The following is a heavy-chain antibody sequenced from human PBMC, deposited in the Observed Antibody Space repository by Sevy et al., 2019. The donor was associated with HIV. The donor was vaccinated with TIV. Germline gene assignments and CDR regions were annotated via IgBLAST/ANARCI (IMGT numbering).Heavy chain of an antibody. J-gene: IGHJ6*02. D-gene: IGHD2-8*01. V-gene: IGHV3-30*02. CDR1: GFSFSTYD. Sequence: GESLKISCAASGFSFSTYDMHWVRQAPGKGLEWVASIRYDGSNKYYGDSVRGRFTISRDNSKSTLYVQLNSLRAEDTAVYYCARGRKTTQEWLEELDYYYGMDVWGQGTSVTVSS. CDR2: IRYDGSNK. CDR3: ARGRKTTQEWLEELDYYYGMDV.